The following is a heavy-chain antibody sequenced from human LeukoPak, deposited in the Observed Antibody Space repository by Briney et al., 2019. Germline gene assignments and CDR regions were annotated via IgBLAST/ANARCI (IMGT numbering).Heavy chain of an antibody. CDR3: ARGLRVFVTIFGVVIPSNWFDP. Sequence: SETLSLTCAVYGVTFSGYYWSWIRQPPGKGLEWIGEINHSGSTNYNPSLKSRVNISVDTSKNQFSLKLSSVTAADTAVYYCARGLRVFVTIFGVVIPSNWFDPWGQGTLVTVSS. CDR1: GVTFSGYY. J-gene: IGHJ5*02. CDR2: INHSGST. V-gene: IGHV4-34*01. D-gene: IGHD3-3*01.